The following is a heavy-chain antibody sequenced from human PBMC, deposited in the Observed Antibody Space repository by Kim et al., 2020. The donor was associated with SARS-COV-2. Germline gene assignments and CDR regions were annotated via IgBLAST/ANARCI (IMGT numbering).Heavy chain of an antibody. CDR3: ARDWGYYDSSGYYLIYYYYGMDV. D-gene: IGHD3-22*01. V-gene: IGHV3-21*01. Sequence: GGSLRLSCAASGFTFSSYSMNWVRQAPGKGLEWVSSISSSSSYIYYADSVKGRFTISRDNAKNSLYLQMNSLRAEDTAVYYCARDWGYYDSSGYYLIYYYYGMDVWGQGTTVTVSS. CDR2: ISSSSSYI. CDR1: GFTFSSYS. J-gene: IGHJ6*02.